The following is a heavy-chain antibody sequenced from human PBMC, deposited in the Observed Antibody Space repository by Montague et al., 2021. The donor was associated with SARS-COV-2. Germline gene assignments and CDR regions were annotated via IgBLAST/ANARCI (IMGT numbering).Heavy chain of an antibody. J-gene: IGHJ2*01. CDR2: ISYSGST. D-gene: IGHD4-23*01. CDR3: ASHVDPRGGNCRNWYFDL. V-gene: IGHV4-39*01. Sequence: SETLSLTCTVSGGSISSNLFYWGWIRQLPGKGLEWIGSISYSGSTXYNPSLKSRVTLSVDTSNNQFSLNLISLTAADTAMYYCASHVDPRGGNCRNWYFDLWGRATLVTVSS. CDR1: GGSISSNLFY.